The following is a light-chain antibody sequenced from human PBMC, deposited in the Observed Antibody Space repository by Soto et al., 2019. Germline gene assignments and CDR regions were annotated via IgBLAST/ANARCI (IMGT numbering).Light chain of an antibody. J-gene: IGKJ1*01. CDR1: QSVLYSSNNKNY. CDR3: QQYYSTLWT. CDR2: WAS. Sequence: DIVMTQSPDSLAVSLGERATINCKSSQSVLYSSNNKNYLAWYQQKPGQPPKLLIYWASARESGVPDPFSGSGSGTDFTLTISSLQAEDVAFYYCQQYYSTLWTFGHGPKVEIK. V-gene: IGKV4-1*01.